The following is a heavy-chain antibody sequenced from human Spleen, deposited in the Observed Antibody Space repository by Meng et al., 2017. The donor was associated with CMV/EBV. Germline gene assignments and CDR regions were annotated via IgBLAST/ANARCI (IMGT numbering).Heavy chain of an antibody. CDR1: GGSIRGYY. Sequence: SETLSLTCAVSGGSIRGYYWNWIRQPPGKGLECIGNIYYSGNTNYNPSLKSRVTISVYRSKNQFSLKLSSVTAAATAVYYCARDQHDILTCSYRYYGLDVWGQGTTVTVSS. J-gene: IGHJ6*02. CDR2: IYYSGNT. V-gene: IGHV4-59*01. D-gene: IGHD3-9*01. CDR3: ARDQHDILTCSYRYYGLDV.